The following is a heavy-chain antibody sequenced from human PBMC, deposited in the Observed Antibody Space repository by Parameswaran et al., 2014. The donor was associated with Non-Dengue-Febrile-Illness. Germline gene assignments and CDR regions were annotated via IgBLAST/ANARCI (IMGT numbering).Heavy chain of an antibody. J-gene: IGHJ6*02. CDR2: ISSSGSTI. D-gene: IGHD2-2*02. V-gene: IGHV3-11*01. Sequence: VRQMPGKGLEWVSYISSSGSTIYYADSVKGRFTISRDNAKNSLYLQMNSLRAEDTAVYYCARTRHLSSTSCYICFGDYYYYYGMDVWGQGTTVTVSS. CDR3: ARTRHLSSTSCYICFGDYYYYYGMDV.